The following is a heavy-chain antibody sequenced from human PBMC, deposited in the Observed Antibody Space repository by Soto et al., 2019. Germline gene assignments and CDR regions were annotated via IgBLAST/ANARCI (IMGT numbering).Heavy chain of an antibody. J-gene: IGHJ6*02. Sequence: SETLSLTCAVYGGSFSGYYWSWIRQPPGKGLEWIGEINHSGSTNYNPSLKSRVTISVDTSKNQFSLKLSSVTAADTAVYYCARGVGFAYSYDSSGYRSYGMDVWGQGTTVTVSS. CDR2: INHSGST. V-gene: IGHV4-34*01. D-gene: IGHD3-22*01. CDR1: GGSFSGYY. CDR3: ARGVGFAYSYDSSGYRSYGMDV.